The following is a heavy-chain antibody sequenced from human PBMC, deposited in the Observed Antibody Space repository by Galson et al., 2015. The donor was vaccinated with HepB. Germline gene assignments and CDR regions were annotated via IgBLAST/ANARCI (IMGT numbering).Heavy chain of an antibody. CDR2: INPNSGGT. CDR3: ARVEGRDSSYLYYYYGMDV. Sequence: SVKVSCKASGYTFTGYYMHWVRQAPGQGLEWMGWINPNSGGTNYAQKFQGRVTMTRDTSISTAYMELSRLRSDDTAVYYCARVEGRDSSYLYYYYGMDVWGQGTTVTVSS. V-gene: IGHV1-2*02. J-gene: IGHJ6*02. D-gene: IGHD6-19*01. CDR1: GYTFTGYY.